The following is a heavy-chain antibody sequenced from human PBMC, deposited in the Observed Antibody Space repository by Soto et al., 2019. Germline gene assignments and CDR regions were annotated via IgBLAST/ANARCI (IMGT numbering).Heavy chain of an antibody. CDR2: FAGSFVTL. CDR1: GFTFSNHL. CDR3: VREGRLGVEGFDV. V-gene: IGHV3-23*01. D-gene: IGHD1-26*01. Sequence: EVQLLESGGGLVQPGGSLTLSCAASGFTFSNHLIHWVRQAPGEGLEWVSGFAGSFVTLLYADSVKGRFTISRDNSKNTSDLQMNNLRAEDTAIYYCVREGRLGVEGFDVWGQGRLVTVSS. J-gene: IGHJ4*02.